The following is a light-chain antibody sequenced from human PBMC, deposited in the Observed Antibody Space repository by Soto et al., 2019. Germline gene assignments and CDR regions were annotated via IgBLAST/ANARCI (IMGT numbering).Light chain of an antibody. Sequence: QSVLTQPPSASGTPGQRVTISCSGSSSNIGSNTVNWYQQLPGTAPTLLIYYNNQRPSGVPDRFSGSKSGTSAALAISGLQSEDEAHYYCAAWDDSLYGWVFGGGTKLTVL. CDR1: SSNIGSNT. J-gene: IGLJ3*02. V-gene: IGLV1-44*01. CDR3: AAWDDSLYGWV. CDR2: YNN.